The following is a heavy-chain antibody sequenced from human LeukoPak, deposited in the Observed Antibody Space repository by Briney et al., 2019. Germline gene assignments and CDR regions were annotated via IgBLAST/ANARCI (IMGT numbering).Heavy chain of an antibody. Sequence: PGGSLRLSCAASGFTFSSYEMNWVRQAPGKGLEWVSYISSSGTTIYHADSVKGRFTISRDNAKNSLYLQMNSLRVEDTAVYYCARDAPCAPYYIDVWGKGTTVTVSS. CDR3: ARDAPCAPYYIDV. CDR2: ISSSGTTI. J-gene: IGHJ6*03. CDR1: GFTFSSYE. V-gene: IGHV3-48*03.